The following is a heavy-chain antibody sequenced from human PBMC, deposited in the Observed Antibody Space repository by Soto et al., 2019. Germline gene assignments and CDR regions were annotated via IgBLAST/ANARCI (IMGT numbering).Heavy chain of an antibody. CDR1: GFTFSSYA. J-gene: IGHJ4*02. D-gene: IGHD3-9*01. CDR2: ISGSGGST. Sequence: GGSLRLSCAASGFTFSSYAMSWVRQAPGKGLEWVSAISGSGGSTYYADSVKGRFTISRDNSKNTLYLQMNSLRAEDTAVYYCAKENYDILTGSPASFDDWGQGTLVTVSS. V-gene: IGHV3-23*01. CDR3: AKENYDILTGSPASFDD.